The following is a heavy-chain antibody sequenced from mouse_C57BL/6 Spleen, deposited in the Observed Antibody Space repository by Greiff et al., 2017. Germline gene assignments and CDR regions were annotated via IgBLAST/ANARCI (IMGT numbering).Heavy chain of an antibody. J-gene: IGHJ3*01. D-gene: IGHD1-1*01. CDR3: ARQGTVPQAWFAY. Sequence: EVKLMESGGGLVKPGGSLKLSCAASGFTFSSYTMSWVRQTPEKRLEWVATISGGGGNTYYPDSVKGRFTISRDNAKNTLYLQMSSLRSEDTALYYCARQGTVPQAWFAYWGQGTLVTVSA. V-gene: IGHV5-9*01. CDR2: ISGGGGNT. CDR1: GFTFSSYT.